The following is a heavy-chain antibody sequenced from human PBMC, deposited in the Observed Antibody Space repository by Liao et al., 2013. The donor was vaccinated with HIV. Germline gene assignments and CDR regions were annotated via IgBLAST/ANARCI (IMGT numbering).Heavy chain of an antibody. J-gene: IGHJ4*02. V-gene: IGHV4-39*07. D-gene: IGHD5-24*01. CDR1: GGSISSSSYY. CDR3: AREGGDGYNPLYYFDY. Sequence: QVQLQQWGAGLLKPSETLSLTCAVSGGSISSSSYYWGWIRQPPGKGLEWIGSIYYSGSTYYNPSLKSRVTISVDTSKNQFSLKLSSVTAADTAVYYCAREGGDGYNPLYYFDYWGQGTLVTVSS. CDR2: IYYSGST.